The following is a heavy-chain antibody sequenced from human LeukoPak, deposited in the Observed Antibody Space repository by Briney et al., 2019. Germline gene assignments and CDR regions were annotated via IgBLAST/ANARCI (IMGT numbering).Heavy chain of an antibody. D-gene: IGHD3-22*01. CDR2: IIPIFGTA. Sequence: SVKVSCKASGGSFSSYAISWVRQAPGQGLEWMGGIIPIFGTANYAQKFQGRVTITADESTSKAYMELSSLRSEDTAVYYCARVTPYDSSGYFGDAFDIWGQGTMVTVSS. CDR1: GGSFSSYA. V-gene: IGHV1-69*13. CDR3: ARVTPYDSSGYFGDAFDI. J-gene: IGHJ3*02.